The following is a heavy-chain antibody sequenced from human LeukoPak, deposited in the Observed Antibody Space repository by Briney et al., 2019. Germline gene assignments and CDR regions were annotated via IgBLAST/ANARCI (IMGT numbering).Heavy chain of an antibody. Sequence: GWSLRLSCAASGFTFSSYEMNWVRQAPGKGLEGVSYISSSGSTIYYADSVKGRFTIARDNAKNSLYLQMNSLRAEDTAVYYCARGPWYYYYMDVWGKGTTVTVSS. V-gene: IGHV3-48*03. CDR3: ARGPWYYYYMDV. CDR1: GFTFSSYE. CDR2: ISSSGSTI. J-gene: IGHJ6*03.